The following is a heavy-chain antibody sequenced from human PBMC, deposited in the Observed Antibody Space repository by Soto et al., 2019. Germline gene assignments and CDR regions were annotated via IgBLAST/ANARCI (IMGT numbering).Heavy chain of an antibody. D-gene: IGHD6-19*01. CDR1: GDSVSSNSAA. Sequence: SQTLSLTCAISGDSVSSNSAAWNWIRQSPSRGLEWLGRTYYRSKWHNDYAVSVKSRITINPDTSKNQFSLQLNSVTPEDTAVYYCARVEQWLVKTGYFDYWGQGTLVTVSS. CDR2: TYYRSKWHN. V-gene: IGHV6-1*01. J-gene: IGHJ4*02. CDR3: ARVEQWLVKTGYFDY.